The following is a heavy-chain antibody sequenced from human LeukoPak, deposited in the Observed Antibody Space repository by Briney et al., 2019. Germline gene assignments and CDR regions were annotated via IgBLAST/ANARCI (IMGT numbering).Heavy chain of an antibody. CDR1: GGSFSDYY. Sequence: SETLSLTCAVYGGSFSDYYWSWFRQPPGKGLEWIGEINHSGSTDYNPSLKSRVTTSVVTSKNKFSLKLSSVTAADTAVYYCGYSSGYQQHWGQGTLVTVSS. CDR3: GYSSGYQQH. D-gene: IGHD3-22*01. V-gene: IGHV4-34*01. J-gene: IGHJ1*01. CDR2: INHSGST.